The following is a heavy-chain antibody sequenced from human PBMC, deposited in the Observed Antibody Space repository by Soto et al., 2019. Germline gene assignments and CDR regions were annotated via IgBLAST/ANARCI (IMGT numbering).Heavy chain of an antibody. D-gene: IGHD1-1*01. J-gene: IGHJ4*02. CDR3: AKSLKRGRLPSPLDY. Sequence: PGGSLRLSCGASGFTFNTYDMNWVRQAPGKGLEWVSGISGSAGSTYYIASVKGRFSISRDNSKNTVYLQMNSLTAEDTAVYYCAKSLKRGRLPSPLDYWGQGILVTVSS. CDR2: ISGSAGST. V-gene: IGHV3-23*01. CDR1: GFTFNTYD.